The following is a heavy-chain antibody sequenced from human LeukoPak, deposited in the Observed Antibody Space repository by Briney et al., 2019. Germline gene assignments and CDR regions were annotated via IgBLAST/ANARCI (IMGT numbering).Heavy chain of an antibody. V-gene: IGHV3-30*02. CDR1: GFTFSSYG. CDR2: IRYDGSNK. Sequence: GGSLRLSCAASGFTFSSYGMHWVRQAPGKGLEWVAFIRYDGSNKYYADSVKGRFTISRDNSKNTLYLQMNSLRAEDTAVYYCAKDGPVGSPSPAFDIWGQGTMVTVSS. J-gene: IGHJ3*02. CDR3: AKDGPVGSPSPAFDI. D-gene: IGHD1-26*01.